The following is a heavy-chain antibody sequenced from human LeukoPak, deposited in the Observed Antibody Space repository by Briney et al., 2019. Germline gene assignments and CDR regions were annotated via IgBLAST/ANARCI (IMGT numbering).Heavy chain of an antibody. CDR2: IYSGGST. CDR1: GFTVSSNY. V-gene: IGHV3-53*01. J-gene: IGHJ1*01. Sequence: GGSLRLSCAASGFTVSSNYMSWVRQAPGKGLEWVSIIYSGGSTYYADSVEGRFTISRDNSKNTLHLQMNSLRAEDTAVYYCASGSTVTTAWRDLQHWGQGTLVTVSS. CDR3: ASGSTVTTAWRDLQH. D-gene: IGHD4-17*01.